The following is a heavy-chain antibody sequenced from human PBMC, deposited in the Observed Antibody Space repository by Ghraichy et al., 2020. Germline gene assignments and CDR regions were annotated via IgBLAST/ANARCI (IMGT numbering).Heavy chain of an antibody. CDR2: ISWDGGST. J-gene: IGHJ6*02. V-gene: IGHV3-43*01. CDR1: GFTFDDYT. D-gene: IGHD6-6*01. CDR3: AKDRLLRAYSSSSGGMDV. Sequence: LTCAASGFTFDDYTMHWVRQAPGKGLEWVSLISWDGGSTYYADSVKGRFTISRDNSKNSLYLQMNSLRTEDTALYYCAKDRLLRAYSSSSGGMDVWGQGTTVTVSS.